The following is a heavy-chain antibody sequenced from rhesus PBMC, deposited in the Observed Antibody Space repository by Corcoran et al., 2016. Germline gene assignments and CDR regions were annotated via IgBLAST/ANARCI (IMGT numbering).Heavy chain of an antibody. CDR1: GGSIRSSNWL. D-gene: IGHD5-12*01. Sequence: QVQLQESGPGLVKPSETLSRTCAVSGGSIRSSNWLSWIRPPPGKWLEWIGGIYSNSESTNYNPSLKSRVTISKDTSKNQFAVKLSSVTAADTAVYYCARRGYSYSSRYYFDYWGQGVLVTVSS. J-gene: IGHJ4*01. CDR2: IYSNSEST. CDR3: ARRGYSYSSRYYFDY. V-gene: IGHV4S12*01.